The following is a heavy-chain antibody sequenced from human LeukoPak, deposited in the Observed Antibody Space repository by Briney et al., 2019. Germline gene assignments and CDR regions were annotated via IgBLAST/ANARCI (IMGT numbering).Heavy chain of an antibody. V-gene: IGHV3-30*03. J-gene: IGHJ5*02. D-gene: IGHD6-13*01. CDR3: ARGYASTSQLDP. CDR1: GFTFSSYA. CDR2: ISFDGSNK. Sequence: PGGSLRLSCVASGFTFSSYAMHWVRQARGKGLEWVAVISFDGSNKYYADSVKGRFTISRDNSKNTLYLQVSAEDTAIYYCARGYASTSQLDPWGQGTLVTVSS.